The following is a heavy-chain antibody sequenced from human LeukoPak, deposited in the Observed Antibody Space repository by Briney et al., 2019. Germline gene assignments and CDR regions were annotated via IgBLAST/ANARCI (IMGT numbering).Heavy chain of an antibody. Sequence: SVKVSCKASGGTFSSYAISWVRQAPGQGLEWMGRIIPIFGIANYAQKFQGRVTITADKSSSTAYMELSSLRSEDTAVYYCARDNSGAVTTSYYFDYWGQGTLVTVSS. J-gene: IGHJ4*02. CDR3: ARDNSGAVTTSYYFDY. CDR2: IIPIFGIA. D-gene: IGHD4-17*01. CDR1: GGTFSSYA. V-gene: IGHV1-69*04.